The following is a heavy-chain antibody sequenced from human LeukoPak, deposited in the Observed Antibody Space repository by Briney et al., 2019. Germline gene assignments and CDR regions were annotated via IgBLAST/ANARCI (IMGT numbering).Heavy chain of an antibody. CDR3: ARVVGAQHFDY. V-gene: IGHV3-21*01. J-gene: IGHJ4*02. D-gene: IGHD3-16*01. CDR1: GFTFRSFT. CDR2: ISGSSGYI. Sequence: GQSLRLSCAASGFTFRSFTMNWVRQAPGKGLEWISSISGSSGYIYSAYSVKGRFTISRDNANNSVYLQMNSLTAEDTAVYYCARVVGAQHFDYWGQGTLVTVSS.